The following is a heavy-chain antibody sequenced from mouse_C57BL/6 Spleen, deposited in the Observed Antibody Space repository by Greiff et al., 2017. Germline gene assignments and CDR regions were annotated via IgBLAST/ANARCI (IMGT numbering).Heavy chain of an antibody. Sequence: EVMLVESGEGLVKPGGSLKLSCAASGFTFSSYAMSWVRQTPEKRLEWVAYISSGGDYIYYADTVKGRFTISRDNARNTLYLQMCRLKSEDTAMYYCTKEDWYFDVWGTGATVTVSS. V-gene: IGHV5-9-1*02. CDR3: TKEDWYFDV. CDR2: ISSGGDYI. J-gene: IGHJ1*03. CDR1: GFTFSSYA.